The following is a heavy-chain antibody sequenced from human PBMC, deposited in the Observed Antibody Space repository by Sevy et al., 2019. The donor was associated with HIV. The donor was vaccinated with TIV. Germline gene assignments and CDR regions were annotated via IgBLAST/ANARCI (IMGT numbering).Heavy chain of an antibody. J-gene: IGHJ6*02. CDR3: TRDVVVAATRYYYGMDV. D-gene: IGHD2-15*01. Sequence: GGSLRLSCTASGFTFGDYAMSWFRRAPGKGLEWVGCRRSKAYGGTTEYAASVKGRFTISRDDSKSIAYLQMNSLKTEDTAVYYCTRDVVVAATRYYYGMDVWGQGTTVTVSS. CDR2: RRSKAYGGTT. V-gene: IGHV3-49*03. CDR1: GFTFGDYA.